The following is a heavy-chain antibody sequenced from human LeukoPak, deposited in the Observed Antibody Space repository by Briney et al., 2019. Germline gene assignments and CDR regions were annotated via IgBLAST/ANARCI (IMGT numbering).Heavy chain of an antibody. J-gene: IGHJ3*02. CDR2: INPNSGGT. CDR1: GYTFTSYG. D-gene: IGHD1-1*01. CDR3: AVQLERHLAFDI. V-gene: IGHV1-2*02. Sequence: VASVKVSCKASGYTFTSYGISWVRQAPGQGLEWMGWINPNSGGTNYAQKFQGRVTMTRDTSISTAYMELSRLRSDDTAVYYCAVQLERHLAFDIWGQGTMVTVSS.